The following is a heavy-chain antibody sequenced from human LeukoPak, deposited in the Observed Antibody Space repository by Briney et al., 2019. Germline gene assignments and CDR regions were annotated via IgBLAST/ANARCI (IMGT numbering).Heavy chain of an antibody. V-gene: IGHV3-30*18. CDR3: AKDNEAAYYDILTGLPQDY. CDR2: ISYDGSNK. Sequence: PGRSLRLSCAASGFTFSSYGMHWVRQAPGKGLEWVAVISYDGSNKYYADSVKGRFTISRDNSKNTLYLQMNSLRAEDTAVYYCAKDNEAAYYDILTGLPQDYWGQGTLVTVSS. CDR1: GFTFSSYG. D-gene: IGHD3-9*01. J-gene: IGHJ4*02.